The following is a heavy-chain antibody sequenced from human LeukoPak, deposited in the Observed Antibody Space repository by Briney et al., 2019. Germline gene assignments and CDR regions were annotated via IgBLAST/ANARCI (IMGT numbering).Heavy chain of an antibody. V-gene: IGHV4-34*01. Sequence: PSETLSLTCAVYGGSFSGYYWSWIRQPPGKGLEWIGEINHSGSTNYNPSLKSRVTISVDTSKNQFSLKLSSVTAADTAMYYCARTRNYYDSSGYLKPTYYFDYWGQGTLVTVSS. CDR1: GGSFSGYY. CDR2: INHSGST. J-gene: IGHJ4*02. D-gene: IGHD3-22*01. CDR3: ARTRNYYDSSGYLKPTYYFDY.